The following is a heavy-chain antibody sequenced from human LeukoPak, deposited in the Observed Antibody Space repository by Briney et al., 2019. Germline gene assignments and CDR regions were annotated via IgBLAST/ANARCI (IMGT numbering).Heavy chain of an antibody. CDR3: ARDGGLLWFGNIDY. CDR1: GYTFTGYY. CDR2: INPNSGGT. J-gene: IGHJ4*02. V-gene: IGHV1-2*02. Sequence: ASVKVSCKASGYTFTGYYMHWVRRAPGQGLEWMGWINPNSGGTNYAQKFQGRVTMTRDTSISTAYMELSRLRSDDTAVYYCARDGGLLWFGNIDYWGQGTLVTVSS. D-gene: IGHD3-10*01.